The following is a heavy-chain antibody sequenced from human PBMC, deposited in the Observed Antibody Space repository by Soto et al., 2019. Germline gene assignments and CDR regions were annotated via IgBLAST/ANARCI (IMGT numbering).Heavy chain of an antibody. J-gene: IGHJ3*02. Sequence: TGGSLRLSCAASGFTFSSYGMHWVRQAPGKGLEWVAVISYDGSNKYYADSVKGRFTISRDNSKNTLYLQMNSLRAEDTAVYYCAKTSYYDFWSGYDAFDIWGQGTMVTVSS. CDR1: GFTFSSYG. D-gene: IGHD3-3*01. CDR3: AKTSYYDFWSGYDAFDI. CDR2: ISYDGSNK. V-gene: IGHV3-30*18.